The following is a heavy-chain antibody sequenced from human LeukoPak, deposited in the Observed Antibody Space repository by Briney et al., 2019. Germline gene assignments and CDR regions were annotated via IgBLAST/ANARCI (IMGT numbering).Heavy chain of an antibody. V-gene: IGHV4-34*01. J-gene: IGHJ5*02. CDR2: INHSGST. CDR3: ARVYCGGGSCYDSRGWFDP. Sequence: SETLSLTCAVYGGSFSGYYWSWIRQPPGKGLEWIGEINHSGSTNYNPSLKSRVTISVDTSKNQFSLKLSSVTAADTAMYYCARVYCGGGSCYDSRGWFDPWGQGTLVTVSS. D-gene: IGHD2-15*01. CDR1: GGSFSGYY.